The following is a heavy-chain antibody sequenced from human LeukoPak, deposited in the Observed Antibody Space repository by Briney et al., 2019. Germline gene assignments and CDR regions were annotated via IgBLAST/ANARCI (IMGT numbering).Heavy chain of an antibody. CDR2: ISSTSNTI. V-gene: IGHV3-48*01. J-gene: IGHJ4*02. CDR1: GITFSSYG. CDR3: ASRFDY. Sequence: GGTLRLSCAASGITFSSYGMSWVRQAPGKGLEWVSYISSTSNTIYYTESVKGRFTISRDNAKNSLYLQMNSLRAEDTAVYYCASRFDYWGQGTLVTVSS.